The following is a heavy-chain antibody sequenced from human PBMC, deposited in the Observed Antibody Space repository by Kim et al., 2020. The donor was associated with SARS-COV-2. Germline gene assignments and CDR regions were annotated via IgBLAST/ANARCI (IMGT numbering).Heavy chain of an antibody. J-gene: IGHJ5*02. D-gene: IGHD1-1*01. CDR3: ARDRTNFFDP. Sequence: GGSLRLSCAASGFSFSTYNMNWVRQSPGKGLEWVSYIDTANSNIHYADSVRGRFTISRDNAKNSLFLQMNSLRDEDTAVYYCARDRTNFFDPWGQGTLVT. CDR2: IDTANSNI. CDR1: GFSFSTYN. V-gene: IGHV3-48*02.